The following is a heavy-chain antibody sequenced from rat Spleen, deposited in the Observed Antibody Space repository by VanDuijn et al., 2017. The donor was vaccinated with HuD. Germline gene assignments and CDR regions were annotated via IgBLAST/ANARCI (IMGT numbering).Heavy chain of an antibody. J-gene: IGHJ2*01. V-gene: IGHV5-20*01. D-gene: IGHD1-12*02. CDR3: ATDTFYDGTYYPGGFDY. CDR2: ISYDGGST. CDR1: GLSFSNYG. Sequence: EVQLVESGGGLVQPGRSMKLSCAASGLSFSNYGMAWVRQAPKKGLEWVAYISYDGGSTYYRDPVKGRFTISRDNAKSTLYLQLDSLRSEDTATYYCATDTFYDGTYYPGGFDYWGQGVMVTVSS.